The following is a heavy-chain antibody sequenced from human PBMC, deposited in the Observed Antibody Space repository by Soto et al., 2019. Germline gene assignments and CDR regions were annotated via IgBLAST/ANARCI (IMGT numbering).Heavy chain of an antibody. V-gene: IGHV2-5*02. CDR1: GFSLRSSAVG. Sequence: QITLKESGPTLVKPTQTLTLTCTFSGFSLRSSAVGVGWIRQPPGKALGWLALIYWDDEKRYSPSLKSRLTITKDTSKTQVVLTMTNMDPVDTATYSCARRWGSGNDFNWCFDLWGRGTLVTVSS. D-gene: IGHD5-12*01. CDR3: ARRWGSGNDFNWCFDL. J-gene: IGHJ2*01. CDR2: IYWDDEK.